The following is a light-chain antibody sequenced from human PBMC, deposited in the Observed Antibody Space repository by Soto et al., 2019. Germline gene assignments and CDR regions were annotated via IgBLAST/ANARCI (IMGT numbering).Light chain of an antibody. J-gene: IGKJ4*01. Sequence: DIQLTQSPSFLSASVGDRVTITCRASQGITNSLAWYQQKPGKAPNLLIYASSTLQCGVPSRFSGSGSGTDFTLTISSLQPEDFATYYSQQHTSNPLTFGGGTKVEIK. CDR3: QQHTSNPLT. CDR2: ASS. CDR1: QGITNS. V-gene: IGKV1-9*01.